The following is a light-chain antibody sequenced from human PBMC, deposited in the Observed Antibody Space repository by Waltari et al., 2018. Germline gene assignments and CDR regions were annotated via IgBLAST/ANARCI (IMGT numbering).Light chain of an antibody. CDR3: AAWDDSLSGVV. J-gene: IGLJ2*01. CDR1: SSNIGNNA. V-gene: IGLV1-36*01. Sequence: QSVLTQPPSVSEAPRQRVTISCSGSSSNIGNNAVNWYQQLPGKAPKLLIYYDDLLPSGVSDRVCGSKAGTSASLAISGLQSEDEADYYCAAWDDSLSGVVFGGGTKLTVL. CDR2: YDD.